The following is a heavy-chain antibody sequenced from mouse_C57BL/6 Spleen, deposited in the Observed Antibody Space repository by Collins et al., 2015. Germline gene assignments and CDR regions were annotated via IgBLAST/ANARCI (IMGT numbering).Heavy chain of an antibody. V-gene: IGHV1-64*01. Sequence: QVQLQQPGAELVKPGASVKLSCKASGYTFTSYWMHWVKQRPGQGLEWIGMIHPNSGNTDYNEKFKSKATLTVDKSSSTAYMQLSSLTSEDSAVYYCARTAQVPFDYWGQGTTLTVSS. CDR1: GYTFTSYW. CDR3: ARTAQVPFDY. J-gene: IGHJ2*01. D-gene: IGHD3-2*02. CDR2: IHPNSGNT.